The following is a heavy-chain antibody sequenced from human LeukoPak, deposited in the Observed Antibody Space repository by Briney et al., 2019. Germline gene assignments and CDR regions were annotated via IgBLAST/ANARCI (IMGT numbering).Heavy chain of an antibody. Sequence: GGSLRLSCAASGFTFSSYSMNWVRQAPGKGLEWVSSISSSSSYIYYADSVKGRFTISRDNAKNSLYLQMNSLRAEDTAVHYCARDRLGRDDAFDIWGQGTMVTVSS. D-gene: IGHD3-9*01. V-gene: IGHV3-21*01. CDR3: ARDRLGRDDAFDI. J-gene: IGHJ3*02. CDR1: GFTFSSYS. CDR2: ISSSSSYI.